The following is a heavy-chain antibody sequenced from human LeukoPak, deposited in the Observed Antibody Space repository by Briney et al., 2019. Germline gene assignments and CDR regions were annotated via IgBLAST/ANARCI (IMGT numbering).Heavy chain of an antibody. D-gene: IGHD2-2*03. CDR3: TRQRGYRMTKDGFDV. CDR2: IYPDDSET. CDR1: GYSFSDYW. J-gene: IGHJ3*01. V-gene: IGHV5-51*01. Sequence: GESLKISCKASGYSFSDYWIGWVRHMPGKGLEWMTIIYPDDSETRYSPSLEGQVTISADKSTNTAYVHWSSLKASDTGMYYCTRQRGYRMTKDGFDVWGQGTMVTVSS.